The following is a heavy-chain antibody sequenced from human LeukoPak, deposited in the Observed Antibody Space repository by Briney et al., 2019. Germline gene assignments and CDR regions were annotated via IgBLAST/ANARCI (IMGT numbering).Heavy chain of an antibody. J-gene: IGHJ2*01. D-gene: IGHD6-13*01. Sequence: GGSLRLCCAASGFTFRSYDMHWVRQATGKGLEWVSGIGTAGEIYYPGSVKGRFTISRENAKNSLYLQMNSLRAGDTAVYYCARAAYSSTWYSRYFDLWGRGTLVTVSS. CDR3: ARAAYSSTWYSRYFDL. CDR2: IGTAGEI. V-gene: IGHV3-13*01. CDR1: GFTFRSYD.